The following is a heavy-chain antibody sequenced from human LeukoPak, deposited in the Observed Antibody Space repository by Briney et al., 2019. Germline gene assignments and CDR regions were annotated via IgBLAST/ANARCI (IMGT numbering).Heavy chain of an antibody. CDR1: KFNFNSYG. J-gene: IGHJ3*02. Sequence: GGSLRLSCTTSKFNFNSYGMTWVRQAPGKGLEWVSSISGSGGSTQYAASVQGRFTISRDNSKNTLYLQMNSLRAEDTAVYYCAKGPNGDYIGTFDIWGQGTMVTVSS. D-gene: IGHD4-17*01. CDR2: ISGSGGST. CDR3: AKGPNGDYIGTFDI. V-gene: IGHV3-23*01.